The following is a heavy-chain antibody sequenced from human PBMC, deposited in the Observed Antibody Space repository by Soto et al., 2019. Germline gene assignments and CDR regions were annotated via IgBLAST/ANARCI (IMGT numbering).Heavy chain of an antibody. J-gene: IGHJ6*02. V-gene: IGHV4-39*01. Sequence: SETLSLTCTVSGGSISSGTYSWGWIRQPPGKGLEWIGTFYYSGSTYYNPSLKSRGTISVDTSKNQFSLKVSSVPAADTAVYYCARLGGYCTTSCYGYYAMDVWGQGTTVS. CDR2: FYYSGST. D-gene: IGHD2-8*01. CDR3: ARLGGYCTTSCYGYYAMDV. CDR1: GGSISSGTYS.